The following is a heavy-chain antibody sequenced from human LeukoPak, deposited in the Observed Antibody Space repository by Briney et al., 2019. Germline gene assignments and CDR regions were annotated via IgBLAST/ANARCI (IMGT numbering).Heavy chain of an antibody. CDR1: GGSFSGYY. D-gene: IGHD6-6*01. V-gene: IGHV4-34*01. J-gene: IGHJ5*02. CDR3: ARGPRRERPRNWFDP. Sequence: SETLSLTCAVYGGSFSGYYWNWIRQPPGKGLEWIGEINHDGSTNYNPSLKSRVTISVDTSKNQFSLKVSSVTAADTAVYYCARGPRRERPRNWFDPWGQGTLVTVST. CDR2: INHDGST.